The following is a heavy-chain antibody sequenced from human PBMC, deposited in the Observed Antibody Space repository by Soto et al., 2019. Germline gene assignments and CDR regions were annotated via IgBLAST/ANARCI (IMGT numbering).Heavy chain of an antibody. Sequence: QVQLVESGGGVVQPGRSLRLSCAASGFTFSTYGMHWVRQAPGKGLEWVAVISYDGSNKYYADSVKGRFTISRDNSKNTLYLQMNSLRAEVTAVYYCAKDLHPQFFGGKFDYWGQGTLVTVSS. V-gene: IGHV3-30*18. CDR1: GFTFSTYG. CDR3: AKDLHPQFFGGKFDY. D-gene: IGHD3-3*01. J-gene: IGHJ4*02. CDR2: ISYDGSNK.